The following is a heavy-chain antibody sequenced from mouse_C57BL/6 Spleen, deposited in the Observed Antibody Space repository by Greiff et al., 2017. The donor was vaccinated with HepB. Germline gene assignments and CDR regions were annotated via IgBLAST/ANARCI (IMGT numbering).Heavy chain of an antibody. CDR1: GYTFTSYW. D-gene: IGHD3-2*01. CDR3: ARGGDMGNWYFDV. Sequence: QVQLQQPGAELVRPGSSVKLSCKASGYTFTSYWMHWVKQRPIQGLEWIGNIDPSDSETHYNQKFKDKATLTVDKSSSTAYMQLSSLTSEDSAVYYCARGGDMGNWYFDVWGTGTTVTVSS. CDR2: IDPSDSET. J-gene: IGHJ1*03. V-gene: IGHV1-52*01.